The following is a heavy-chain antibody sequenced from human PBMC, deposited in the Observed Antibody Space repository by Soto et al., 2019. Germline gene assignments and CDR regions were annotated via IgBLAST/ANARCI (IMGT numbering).Heavy chain of an antibody. Sequence: GGSLRLSCAASGFTFSSYAMHWVRQAPGKGLEWVAVISYDGSNKYYADSVKGRFTISRDNSKNTLYLQMNSLRAEDTAVYYCARDRDSWNHYYYYGMDVWGQGTTVTVSS. CDR1: GFTFSSYA. CDR3: ARDRDSWNHYYYYGMDV. D-gene: IGHD1-20*01. J-gene: IGHJ6*02. CDR2: ISYDGSNK. V-gene: IGHV3-30-3*01.